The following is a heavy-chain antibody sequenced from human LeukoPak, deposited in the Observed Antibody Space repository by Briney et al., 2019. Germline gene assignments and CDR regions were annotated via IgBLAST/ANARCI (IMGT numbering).Heavy chain of an antibody. CDR2: IFYSGNT. D-gene: IGHD1-26*01. V-gene: IGHV4-59*08. Sequence: SETLSLTCSVSGDSMTNYYWNWIRQPPGKGLEWIGYIFYSGNTNYNPSLKSRVTISVDTSKNQVSLRLTSVTAADTAVYYCARQSSSELLRDWYFDLWGRGTLVTVSS. CDR3: ARQSSSELLRDWYFDL. J-gene: IGHJ2*01. CDR1: GDSMTNYY.